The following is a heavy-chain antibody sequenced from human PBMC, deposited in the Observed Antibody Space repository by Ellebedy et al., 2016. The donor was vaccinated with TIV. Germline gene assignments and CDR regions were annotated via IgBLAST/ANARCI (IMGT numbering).Heavy chain of an antibody. Sequence: PGGSLRLSCKGSGYSFTSYWIGWVRQMPGKGLEWMGIIYPGDSDTRYSPSFQGQVTISADKSISTAYLQWSSLKASDTAMYYCARRSGGTKGQFDYWGQGTLVTVSS. J-gene: IGHJ4*02. CDR2: IYPGDSDT. CDR1: GYSFTSYW. D-gene: IGHD1/OR15-1a*01. V-gene: IGHV5-51*01. CDR3: ARRSGGTKGQFDY.